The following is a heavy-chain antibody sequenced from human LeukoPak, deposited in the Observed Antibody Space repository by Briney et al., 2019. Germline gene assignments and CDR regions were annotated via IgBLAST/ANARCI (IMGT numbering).Heavy chain of an antibody. CDR3: AGGRYPAAVAGYFDY. Sequence: GRSLRLSCAASGFTFSSYAMHWVRQAPGKGLEWVAVISYDGSNKYYADSVKGRFTISRDNSKNTLYLQMNSLRAEDTAVYYCAGGRYPAAVAGYFDYWGQGTLVTVSS. D-gene: IGHD6-19*01. CDR1: GFTFSSYA. V-gene: IGHV3-30-3*01. CDR2: ISYDGSNK. J-gene: IGHJ4*02.